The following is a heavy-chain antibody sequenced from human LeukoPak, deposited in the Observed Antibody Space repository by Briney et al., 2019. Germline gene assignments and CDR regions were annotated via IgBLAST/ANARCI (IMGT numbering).Heavy chain of an antibody. CDR1: GGSISSGGYY. CDR2: IYYSGST. D-gene: IGHD1-1*01. CDR3: ARDTTRGGWFDP. Sequence: SETLSLTCTVSGGSISSGGYYWSWIRQHPGTGLEWIGYIYYSGSTYYNPSLKSRVTISVDTSKNQFSLKLSSVTAADTAVYYCARDTTRGGWFDPWGQGTLVTVSS. V-gene: IGHV4-31*03. J-gene: IGHJ5*02.